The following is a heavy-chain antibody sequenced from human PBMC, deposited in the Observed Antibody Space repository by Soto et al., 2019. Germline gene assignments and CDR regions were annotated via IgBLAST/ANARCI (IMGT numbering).Heavy chain of an antibody. CDR3: ARVLSLVRGVDP. V-gene: IGHV4-61*01. CDR2: IYYSGST. D-gene: IGHD3-10*01. Sequence: PSETLSLTCTVSGGSVSSGSYYWGWIRQPPGKGLEWIGYIYYSGSTNYNPSLKSRVTISVDTSKNQFSLKLSSVTAADTAVYYCARVLSLVRGVDPWGQGTLVTVSS. CDR1: GGSVSSGSYY. J-gene: IGHJ5*02.